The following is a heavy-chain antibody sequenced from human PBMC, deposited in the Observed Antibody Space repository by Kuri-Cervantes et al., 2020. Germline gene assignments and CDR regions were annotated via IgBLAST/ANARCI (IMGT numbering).Heavy chain of an antibody. CDR3: GGEMATIRHY. Sequence: GGSLRLSCAASGFTFSSYAVHWVRQAPGKGLEWVAVISYDGSNKYYADSVKGRFTISGNNSKNTLYLQMNSLRAEDTAVYYCGGEMATIRHYWGQGTLVTVSS. CDR1: GFTFSSYA. J-gene: IGHJ4*02. CDR2: ISYDGSNK. D-gene: IGHD5-24*01. V-gene: IGHV3-30-3*01.